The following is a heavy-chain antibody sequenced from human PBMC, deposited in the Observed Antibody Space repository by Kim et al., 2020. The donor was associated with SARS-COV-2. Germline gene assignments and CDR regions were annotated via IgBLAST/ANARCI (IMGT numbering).Heavy chain of an antibody. J-gene: IGHJ3*02. D-gene: IGHD6-19*01. Sequence: PSFQGQVTISADKSISTAYLQWSSLKASDTAMYYCARGRKQWLVRDAFDIWGQGTMVTVSS. V-gene: IGHV5-51*01. CDR3: ARGRKQWLVRDAFDI.